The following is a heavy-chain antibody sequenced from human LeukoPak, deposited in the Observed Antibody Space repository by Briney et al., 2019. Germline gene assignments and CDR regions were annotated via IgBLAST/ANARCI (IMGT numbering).Heavy chain of an antibody. CDR3: ARVFCGGGTCYSRGLIDS. CDR2: IIPIFGTA. V-gene: IGHV1-69*05. D-gene: IGHD2-15*01. J-gene: IGHJ4*02. CDR1: GGTFSSYA. Sequence: SVKVSCKASGGTFSSYAISWVPQAPGQGLEWMGGIIPIFGTANYAQKFQGRVTITRDTSTSTVYMELSSLRSGDTAIYYCARVFCGGGTCYSRGLIDSWGQGTLVTASS.